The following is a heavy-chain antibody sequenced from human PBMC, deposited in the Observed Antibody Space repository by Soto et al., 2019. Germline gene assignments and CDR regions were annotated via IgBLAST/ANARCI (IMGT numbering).Heavy chain of an antibody. V-gene: IGHV2-26*01. D-gene: IGHD3-22*01. CDR2: IFSNDEK. CDR1: GFSLSNARMG. CDR3: ARIHPYYDSSGYSDY. J-gene: IGHJ4*02. Sequence: QVTLKESGPVLVKPTETLTLTCTVYGFSLSNARMGVSWIRQPPGKALEWLAHIFSNDEKSYSTSLKSRLTISKYAYESRMGLTMPNMDPVDTATYYCARIHPYYDSSGYSDYWGQGTLVTVSS.